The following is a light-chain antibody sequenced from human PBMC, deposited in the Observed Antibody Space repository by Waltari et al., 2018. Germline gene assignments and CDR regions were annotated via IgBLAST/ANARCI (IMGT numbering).Light chain of an antibody. Sequence: ETMMTQSPATLSVSPGERATLSCRASQTVSINLAWYQQKPGQPPRLLIYGASTRATGITARFSGSGSGTEFTLTISSLQSEDFAIYYCQQYNNWPPATFGLGTKVEIK. CDR1: QTVSIN. CDR2: GAS. J-gene: IGKJ1*01. V-gene: IGKV3-15*01. CDR3: QQYNNWPPAT.